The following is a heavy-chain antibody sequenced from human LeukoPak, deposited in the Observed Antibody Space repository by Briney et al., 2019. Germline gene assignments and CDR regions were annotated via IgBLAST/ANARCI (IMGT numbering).Heavy chain of an antibody. Sequence: PGGSLRLSCVASGFSFSTYGMSWVRQAPGKGLEWVSAIRGAGDITDYADSVKGRFTISRDNSKSMLYLQMSSQRAEDTAIYYCAKAPFGSGSYYVNFWGQGTLVTVSS. CDR3: AKAPFGSGSYYVNF. V-gene: IGHV3-23*01. CDR2: IRGAGDIT. J-gene: IGHJ4*02. CDR1: GFSFSTYG. D-gene: IGHD3-10*01.